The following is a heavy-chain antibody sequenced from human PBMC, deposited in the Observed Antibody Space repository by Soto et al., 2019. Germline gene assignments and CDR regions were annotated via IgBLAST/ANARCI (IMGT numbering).Heavy chain of an antibody. Sequence: ASVKASCKASGYTFTGYYMHWVRQAPGQGLEWMGWINPNSGGTNYAQKFQGWVTMTRDTSISTAYMELSRLRSDDTAVYYCARGWIVGATKLGPMDVWGQGTTVTVSS. J-gene: IGHJ6*02. CDR2: INPNSGGT. CDR1: GYTFTGYY. CDR3: ARGWIVGATKLGPMDV. D-gene: IGHD1-26*01. V-gene: IGHV1-2*04.